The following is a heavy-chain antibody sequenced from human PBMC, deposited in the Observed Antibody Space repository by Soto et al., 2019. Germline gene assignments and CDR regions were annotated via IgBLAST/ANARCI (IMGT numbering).Heavy chain of an antibody. V-gene: IGHV1-58*02. J-gene: IGHJ6*02. Sequence: ASVKVSCKASGSMVSNHYIHWVRQAPGQGLEWIGWIVVGSGNTNYAQKFQERVTITRDMSTSTAYMELSSLRSEDTAVYYCAAPRRYFDWLADYYGMDVWGQGTTVTVSS. CDR1: GSMVSNHY. D-gene: IGHD3-9*01. CDR2: IVVGSGNT. CDR3: AAPRRYFDWLADYYGMDV.